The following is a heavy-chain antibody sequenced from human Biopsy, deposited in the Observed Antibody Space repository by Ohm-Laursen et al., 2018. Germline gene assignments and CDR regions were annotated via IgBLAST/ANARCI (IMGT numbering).Heavy chain of an antibody. D-gene: IGHD3-9*01. CDR3: ATKLTGYFHH. CDR2: IIPIPNVA. CDR1: GDSVTSYA. V-gene: IGHV1-69*04. J-gene: IGHJ1*01. Sequence: SSVKVSCKVSGDSVTSYAIGWVRQAPGQGLEWMGGIIPIPNVATYAQKFQDRVTVAADTSTSTATMELRSLRSDDTAVYYCATKLTGYFHHWGQGTLVIVSS.